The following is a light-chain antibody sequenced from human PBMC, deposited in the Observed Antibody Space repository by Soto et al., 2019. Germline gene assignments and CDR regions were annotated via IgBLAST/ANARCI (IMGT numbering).Light chain of an antibody. CDR3: QQSYSTPWT. J-gene: IGKJ1*01. V-gene: IGKV1-39*01. CDR1: QSISSY. Sequence: DIQMTQSPSSLSASVGDRVTLSCRASQSISSYLNWYQEKPGKAPKXXIYAASSLQSGVPSRFSGSGSGTDLTLTISSLQPEDFETYYCQQSYSTPWTFGQGTKVDIK. CDR2: AAS.